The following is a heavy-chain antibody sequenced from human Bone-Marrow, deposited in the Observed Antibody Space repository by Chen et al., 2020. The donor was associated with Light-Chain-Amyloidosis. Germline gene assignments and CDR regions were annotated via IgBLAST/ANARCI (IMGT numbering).Heavy chain of an antibody. D-gene: IGHD3-22*01. V-gene: IGHV3-30*18. J-gene: IGHJ4*02. CDR3: AKIYYDSSGYYFDY. Sequence: QVQLVESGGGVVQPGRSLRLSCAASGFTFSSYGMHWVRQAPGKGLEWVAVISYDGSNKYYADSVKGRFTISRDNSKNTLYLQMNSLRAEDTAVYYCAKIYYDSSGYYFDYWGQGTLVTVSS. CDR2: ISYDGSNK. CDR1: GFTFSSYG.